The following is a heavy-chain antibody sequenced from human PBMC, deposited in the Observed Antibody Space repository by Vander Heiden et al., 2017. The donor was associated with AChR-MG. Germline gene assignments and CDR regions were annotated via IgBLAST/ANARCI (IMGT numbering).Heavy chain of an antibody. CDR3: ASRIMITLVRAFDI. D-gene: IGHD3-16*01. CDR1: GGTFSSYA. CDR2: IIPIFGTA. V-gene: IGHV1-69*06. J-gene: IGHJ3*02. Sequence: QVQLVQSGAEVKKPGSSVKVSCKASGGTFSSYAISWVRQAPGQGLEWMGGIIPIFGTANYAQKFQGRVTITADKSTSTAYMELSSLRSEDTAVYYCASRIMITLVRAFDIWGQGTMVTVSS.